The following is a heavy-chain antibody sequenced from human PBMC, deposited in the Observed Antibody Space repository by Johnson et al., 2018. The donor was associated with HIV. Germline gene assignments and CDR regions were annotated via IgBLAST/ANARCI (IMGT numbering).Heavy chain of an antibody. CDR3: AGEGPVPGGEAFDI. V-gene: IGHV3-13*01. J-gene: IGHJ3*02. Sequence: VQLVESGGGLVQPGGSLRLSCAASGFTFSSYDMHWVRQATGKGLEWVSAIGTAGDTYYPGSVKGRFTISREHAKHSLYLQVNSLRAGDTAVYYCAGEGPVPGGEAFDIWGQGTMVTVSS. CDR1: GFTFSSYD. D-gene: IGHD3-16*01. CDR2: IGTAGDT.